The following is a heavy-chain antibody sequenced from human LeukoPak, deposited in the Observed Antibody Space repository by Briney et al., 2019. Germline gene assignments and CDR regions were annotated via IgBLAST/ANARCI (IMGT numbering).Heavy chain of an antibody. CDR2: ISAYNGNT. CDR3: ARGEEGTENYDYVWGSYPFDY. J-gene: IGHJ4*02. CDR1: GYTFTSYG. Sequence: GASVKVSCKASGYTFTSYGISWVRQAPGQGLEWMGWISAYNGNTNYAQKLQGRVTMTTDTSTSTAYMELRSLRSDDTAVYYCARGEEGTENYDYVWGSYPFDYWGQGTLVTVSS. V-gene: IGHV1-18*01. D-gene: IGHD3-16*01.